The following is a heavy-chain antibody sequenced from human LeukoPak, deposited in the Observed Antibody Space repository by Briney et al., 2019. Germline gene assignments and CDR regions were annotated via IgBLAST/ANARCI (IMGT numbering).Heavy chain of an antibody. CDR2: ISYDGTNK. V-gene: IGHV3-30*18. Sequence: PGRSLRLSCAVSGFTFSSYGMHWVRQAPGKGPEWVAVISYDGTNKYYADSVKGRFTISRDNSKNTLYLQMNSLRAEDTAVYYCAKDLNYDFWSGLGNWGQGTLVTVSS. CDR3: AKDLNYDFWSGLGN. J-gene: IGHJ4*02. CDR1: GFTFSSYG. D-gene: IGHD3-3*01.